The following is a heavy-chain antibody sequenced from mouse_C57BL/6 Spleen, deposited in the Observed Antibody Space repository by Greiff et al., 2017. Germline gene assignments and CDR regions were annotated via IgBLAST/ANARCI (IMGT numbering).Heavy chain of an antibody. V-gene: IGHV5-6*01. J-gene: IGHJ2*01. D-gene: IGHD2-4*01. Sequence: EVKLMESGGDLVKPGGSLKLSCAASGFTFSSYGLSWVRQTPDKRLEWVATISSGGSYTYYPDSVKGRFTISRDNATNTLYLQISSLKSEDTAMYYCARLDYDDGTDYWGQGTTLTVSS. CDR1: GFTFSSYG. CDR2: ISSGGSYT. CDR3: ARLDYDDGTDY.